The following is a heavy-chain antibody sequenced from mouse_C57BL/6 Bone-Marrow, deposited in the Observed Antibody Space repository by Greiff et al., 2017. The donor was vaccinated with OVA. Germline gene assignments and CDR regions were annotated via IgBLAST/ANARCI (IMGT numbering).Heavy chain of an antibody. CDR2: IDPSDSET. CDR3: ARYEDYDGGRDYYAMDY. CDR1: GYTFTSYW. D-gene: IGHD2-4*01. Sequence: QVQLQQPGAELVRPGSSVKLSCKASGYTFTSYWMHWVKQRPIQGLEWIGNIDPSDSETHYNQKFKDKATLTVDKSSSTAYMQLSSLTSEDSAVYYCARYEDYDGGRDYYAMDYWGQGTSVTVSS. V-gene: IGHV1-52*01. J-gene: IGHJ4*01.